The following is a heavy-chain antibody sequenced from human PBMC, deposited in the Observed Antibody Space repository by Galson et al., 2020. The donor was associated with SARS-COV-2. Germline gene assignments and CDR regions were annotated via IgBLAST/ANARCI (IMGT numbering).Heavy chain of an antibody. CDR2: IIPIFGNA. Sequence: SVKVSCKASGGTFSSYAISWVRQAPGQGLEWMGGIIPIFGNANYAQKFQGRVTITADESTSTAYMELSSLRSEDTAVYYCARVLGQDSSSYYYYDYMDVWGKGTTVTVSS. CDR1: GGTFSSYA. CDR3: ARVLGQDSSSYYYYDYMDV. V-gene: IGHV1-69*13. J-gene: IGHJ6*03. D-gene: IGHD6-6*01.